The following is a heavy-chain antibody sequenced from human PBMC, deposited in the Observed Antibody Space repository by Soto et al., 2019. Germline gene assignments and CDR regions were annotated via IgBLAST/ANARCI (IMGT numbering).Heavy chain of an antibody. J-gene: IGHJ3*02. D-gene: IGHD3-3*01. CDR2: ISGSGGST. Sequence: RQAPGKGLEWVSAISGSGGSTYYADSVKGRFTISRDNSKNTLYLQMNNLRAEDTAVYYCAKETLPYYDVWSGYYTPGAFDIWGQGTMVTVSS. V-gene: IGHV3-23*01. CDR3: AKETLPYYDVWSGYYTPGAFDI.